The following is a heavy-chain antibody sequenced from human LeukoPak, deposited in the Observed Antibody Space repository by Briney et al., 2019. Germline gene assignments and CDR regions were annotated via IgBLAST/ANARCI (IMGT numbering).Heavy chain of an antibody. V-gene: IGHV1-69*04. J-gene: IGHJ4*02. Sequence: GASVKVSCKASGGTFSSYAISWVRQAPGQGLEWMGRIIPILGIANYAQKFQGRVTITADESTSTAYMELSSLRSEDTAVYYCARSAQMATILEPHYWGQGTLVTVSS. D-gene: IGHD5-12*01. CDR2: IIPILGIA. CDR3: ARSAQMATILEPHY. CDR1: GGTFSSYA.